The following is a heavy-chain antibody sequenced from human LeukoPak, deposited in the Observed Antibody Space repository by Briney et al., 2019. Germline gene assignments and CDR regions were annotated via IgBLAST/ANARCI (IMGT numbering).Heavy chain of an antibody. D-gene: IGHD3-22*01. Sequence: SETLSLTCAVYGGSFSGYYWSWIRQPPGKGLEWIGEINHSGSTNYNPSLKSRVTISVDTSKNQFSLKLSSVTAADTAVYYCAVYYYDSSGYAPWVNSIDYWDQGPLVTVSS. CDR3: AVYYYDSSGYAPWVNSIDY. CDR1: GGSFSGYY. CDR2: INHSGST. V-gene: IGHV4-34*01. J-gene: IGHJ4*02.